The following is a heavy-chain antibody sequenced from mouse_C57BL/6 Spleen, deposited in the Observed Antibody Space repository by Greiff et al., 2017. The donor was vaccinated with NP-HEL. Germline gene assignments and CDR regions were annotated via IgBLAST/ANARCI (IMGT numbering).Heavy chain of an antibody. Sequence: EVQGVESVAELVRPGASVKLSCTASGFNIKNTYMHWVKQRPEQGLEWIGRIDPANGNTKYAPKFQGKATITADTSSNTAYLQLSSLTSEDTAIYYCARGCSNYEKGYYFDYWGQGTTLTVSS. D-gene: IGHD2-5*01. CDR2: IDPANGNT. CDR3: ARGCSNYEKGYYFDY. J-gene: IGHJ2*01. V-gene: IGHV14-3*01. CDR1: GFNIKNTY.